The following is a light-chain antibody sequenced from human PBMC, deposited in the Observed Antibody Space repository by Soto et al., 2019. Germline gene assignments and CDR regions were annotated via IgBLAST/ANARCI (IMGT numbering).Light chain of an antibody. Sequence: EIVVTQSPGTLSVSPGERATLSCRARQSVSDNLAWYQQKPGQAPRLLIHGASTRATGIPARFSGSGYGREFTLTISSLQSGDVAVYYCQQYNDWPYTFGPGTKLEIK. V-gene: IGKV3-15*01. J-gene: IGKJ2*01. CDR2: GAS. CDR3: QQYNDWPYT. CDR1: QSVSDN.